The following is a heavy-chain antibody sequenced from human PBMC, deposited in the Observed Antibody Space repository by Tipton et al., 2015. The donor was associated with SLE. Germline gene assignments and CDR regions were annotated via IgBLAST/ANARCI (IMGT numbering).Heavy chain of an antibody. D-gene: IGHD1-26*01. CDR3: AAPGSYSYDAFDI. V-gene: IGHV3-48*03. Sequence: QLVQSGGGLVQPGGSLRLSCAASGFTFSSYEMNWVRQAPGKGLEWVSYISSSGSTIYYADSVKGRFTISRDNAKNSLYLQMNSLRAEDTAVYYCAAPGSYSYDAFDIWGQGTMVTVSS. CDR2: ISSSGSTI. CDR1: GFTFSSYE. J-gene: IGHJ3*02.